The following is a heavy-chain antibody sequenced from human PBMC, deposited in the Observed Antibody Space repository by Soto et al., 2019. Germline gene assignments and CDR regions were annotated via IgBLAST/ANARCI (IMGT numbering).Heavy chain of an antibody. D-gene: IGHD3-22*01. CDR1: GGSIDSYY. CDR3: ARLGGYYQSLDT. J-gene: IGHJ5*02. Sequence: QVQLQESGPGLVKASETLSLTYTVSGGSIDSYYWSWIRQPPGKGLQWIGYVYYRGTTTYSPSLRSRVTRSVDRSTNQCALKLTSVSSADTAGYSCARLGGYYQSLDTWGQGTLVTVSS. CDR2: VYYRGTT. V-gene: IGHV4-59*08.